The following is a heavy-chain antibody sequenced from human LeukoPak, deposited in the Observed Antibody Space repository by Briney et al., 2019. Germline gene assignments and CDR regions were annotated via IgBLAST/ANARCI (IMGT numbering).Heavy chain of an antibody. J-gene: IGHJ4*02. CDR1: GFTFSSYA. V-gene: IGHV3-30-3*01. CDR3: AREAITMIVVALYFDY. D-gene: IGHD3-22*01. CDR2: ISYDGSNK. Sequence: GRSLRLSCAASGFTFSSYAMHWVRQAPGKGLEWVAVISYDGSNKYYADSVKGRFTISRDNSKNTLYLQMNSLRAEDTAVYYCAREAITMIVVALYFDYWGQGTLVTVSS.